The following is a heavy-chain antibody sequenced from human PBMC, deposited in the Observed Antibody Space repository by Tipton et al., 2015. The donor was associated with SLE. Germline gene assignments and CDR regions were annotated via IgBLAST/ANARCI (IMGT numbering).Heavy chain of an antibody. D-gene: IGHD2-8*01. CDR1: GGSISSSSYY. CDR3: TMRRPQVWSFDY. J-gene: IGHJ4*02. CDR2: IYYSGSS. V-gene: IGHV4-39*02. Sequence: LRLSCTVSGGSISSSSYYWGWIRQPPGKGLEWIGRIYYSGSSYYNPSLKSRVTISVDTSKNHFSLRLTSLTAADTAVYYCTMRRPQVWSFDYWGQGNLLTVSS.